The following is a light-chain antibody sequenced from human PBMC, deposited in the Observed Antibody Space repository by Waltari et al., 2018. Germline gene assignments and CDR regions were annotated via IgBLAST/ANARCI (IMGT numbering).Light chain of an antibody. CDR3: QQYNNWPPLT. CDR1: QSVSCD. V-gene: IGKV3-15*01. J-gene: IGKJ4*01. CDR2: EAS. Sequence: EILMTQSPGTLSVSPWERATLSCSASQSVSCDLPWYQQKLGQAPRRLIYEASTRATGIPDRFSGRGSGTEFTLTISSLQPEDFGLYYCQQYNNWPPLTFGGGTKVEIK.